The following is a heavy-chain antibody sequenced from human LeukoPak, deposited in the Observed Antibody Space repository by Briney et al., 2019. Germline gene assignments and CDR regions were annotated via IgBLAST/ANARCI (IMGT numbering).Heavy chain of an antibody. CDR2: IYPGDSDT. CDR3: ARQVTMIVVGLDAFDI. J-gene: IGHJ3*02. V-gene: IGHV5-51*01. D-gene: IGHD3-22*01. Sequence: GESLKISCKGSGYSFTGYWIGWVRQMPGKGLEWMGIIYPGDSDTRYSPSFQGQVTISADKSISTAYLQWSSLKASDTAMYYCARQVTMIVVGLDAFDIWGQGTMVTVSS. CDR1: GYSFTGYW.